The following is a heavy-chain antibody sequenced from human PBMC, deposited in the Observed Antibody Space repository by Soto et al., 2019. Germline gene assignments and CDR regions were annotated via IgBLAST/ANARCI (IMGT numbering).Heavy chain of an antibody. D-gene: IGHD3-22*01. CDR1: GLTFCSYG. Sequence: PWGSMRFSCAASGLTFCSYGVHWFRQSQGKGLEWVADISYDGSNKYYPDSVKGLFITSRENYKNTLFLEMTSLTAENTAVYYCAKGGCDDSSYCFDYWGQGILVTVSS. V-gene: IGHV3-30*18. CDR3: AKGGCDDSSYCFDY. J-gene: IGHJ4*02. CDR2: ISYDGSNK.